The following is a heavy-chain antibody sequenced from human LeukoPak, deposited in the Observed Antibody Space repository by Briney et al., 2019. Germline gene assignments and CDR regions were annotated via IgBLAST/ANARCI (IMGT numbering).Heavy chain of an antibody. Sequence: GGSLRLSCAASGFTFSDHHMDWVRQAPGEGLEWVARIRNKANRYTTEYAASVKGRFTISRDNSKNTLYLQMNSLRAEDTAVYYCAKVVCSSTSCYGGANAFDIWGQGTMVTVSS. CDR3: AKVVCSSTSCYGGANAFDI. CDR1: GFTFSDHH. J-gene: IGHJ3*02. D-gene: IGHD2-2*01. V-gene: IGHV3-72*01. CDR2: IRNKANRYTT.